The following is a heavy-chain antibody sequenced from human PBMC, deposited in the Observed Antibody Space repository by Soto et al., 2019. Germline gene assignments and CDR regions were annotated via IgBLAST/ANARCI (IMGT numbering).Heavy chain of an antibody. CDR1: GGSISSSSYY. CDR2: IYYSGST. D-gene: IGHD4-17*01. J-gene: IGHJ6*02. V-gene: IGHV4-39*01. Sequence: SETLSLTCTVSGGSISSSSYYWGWIRQPPGKGLEWIGSIYYSGSTYYNPSLKSRVTISVDTSKNQFSLKLSSVTAADTAVYYCARLSTVNTWDCYYGMDVWGQGTRVTVSS. CDR3: ARLSTVNTWDCYYGMDV.